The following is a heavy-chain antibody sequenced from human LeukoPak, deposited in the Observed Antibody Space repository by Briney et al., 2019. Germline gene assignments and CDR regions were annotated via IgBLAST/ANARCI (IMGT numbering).Heavy chain of an antibody. D-gene: IGHD5-12*01. CDR3: ARAPWGYQFDS. Sequence: GGSLRLSCAASGFTFDGYGMYWVRQAPGKGLEWVSGITWNSDDMAYADSVKGRFTISRDGPNNTVYLQMNSLRVEDTAVYYCARAPWGYQFDSWGQGTLVTVSS. J-gene: IGHJ4*02. V-gene: IGHV3-9*01. CDR2: ITWNSDDM. CDR1: GFTFDGYG.